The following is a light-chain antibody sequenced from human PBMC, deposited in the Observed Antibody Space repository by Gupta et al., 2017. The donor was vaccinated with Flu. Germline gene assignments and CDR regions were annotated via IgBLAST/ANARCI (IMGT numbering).Light chain of an antibody. Sequence: DSVMTQSPLPLPVTPGEQASISCRSSQSLLHSNGYNYLDWYLQKPGQSPQLLIYLGSNRASGVPDRFSGSGSGTDFTLKISRVEAEDVGVYYCMQARQTPSTFGQGTKLEIK. CDR2: LGS. CDR1: QSLLHSNGYNY. CDR3: MQARQTPST. V-gene: IGKV2-28*01. J-gene: IGKJ2*01.